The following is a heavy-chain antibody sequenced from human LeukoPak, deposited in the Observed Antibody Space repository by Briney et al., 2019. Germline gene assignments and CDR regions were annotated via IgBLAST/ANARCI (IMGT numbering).Heavy chain of an antibody. CDR2: ISSSSSTI. Sequence: QPGGSLRLSCAASGFTFSSYSMNWVRQAPGKGLEWVSYISSSSSTIYYADSVKGRFTISRDNAKNSLYLQMNSLRAEDTAVYYCARGAIPLYSSSWYNILFDYWGQGTLVTVSS. CDR1: GFTFSSYS. CDR3: ARGAIPLYSSSWYNILFDY. V-gene: IGHV3-48*04. J-gene: IGHJ4*02. D-gene: IGHD6-13*01.